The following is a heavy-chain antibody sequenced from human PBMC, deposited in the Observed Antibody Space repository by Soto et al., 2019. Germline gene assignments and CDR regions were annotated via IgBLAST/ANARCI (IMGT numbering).Heavy chain of an antibody. V-gene: IGHV4-31*03. CDR1: GGSISSGGYY. D-gene: IGHD3-22*01. J-gene: IGHJ4*02. Sequence: PSETLSVTCTVSGGSISSGGYYWSWIRQHPGKGLEWIGYIYYSGSTYYNPSLKSRVTISVDTSKNQFSLKLSSVTAADTAVYYCARVGRENYDSSGYYSGTIGYFDYWGQGTLVTVSS. CDR3: ARVGRENYDSSGYYSGTIGYFDY. CDR2: IYYSGST.